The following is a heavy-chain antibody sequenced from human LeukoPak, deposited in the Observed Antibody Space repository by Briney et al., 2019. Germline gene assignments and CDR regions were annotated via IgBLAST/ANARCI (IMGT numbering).Heavy chain of an antibody. D-gene: IGHD3-3*01. CDR2: IKQDGSE. Sequence: GGSLRLSCAASGFTFSSYSMNWVRQAPGKGLEWVATIKQDGSEYYVDSLKGRFTISRDNAKNSLYLQMNSLRVEDTAVYYCARVPHYDLWSGYPYFDYWGQGTLVTVSS. CDR1: GFTFSSYS. V-gene: IGHV3-7*04. CDR3: ARVPHYDLWSGYPYFDY. J-gene: IGHJ4*02.